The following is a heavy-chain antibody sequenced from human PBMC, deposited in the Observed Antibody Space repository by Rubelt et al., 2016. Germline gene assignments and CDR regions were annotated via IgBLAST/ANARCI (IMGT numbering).Heavy chain of an antibody. J-gene: IGHJ5*02. CDR1: GGSFSGYY. CDR2: IYYSGST. D-gene: IGHD6-6*01. V-gene: IGHV4-34*01. Sequence: QVQLQQWGAGLLKPSETLSLTCAVYGGSFSGYYWSWIRQPPGKGLEWIGSIYYSGSTNYNPSLKSRVTMAVDTSKNQFSLKLSSVTAADTAVYYCARVGSYSSSSSGWFDPWGQGTLVTVSS. CDR3: ARVGSYSSSSSGWFDP.